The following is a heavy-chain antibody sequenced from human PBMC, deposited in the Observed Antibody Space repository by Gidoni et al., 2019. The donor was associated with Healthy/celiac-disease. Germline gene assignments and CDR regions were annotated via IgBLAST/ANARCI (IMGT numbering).Heavy chain of an antibody. CDR2: INPNSGGT. CDR1: GYTFTGYY. CDR3: ASGVTMIVVADAFDI. Sequence: QVQLVQSGAEVKKPGASVKVSCKASGYTFTGYYMHWVRQATGQGLEWMGWINPNSGGTNYAQKFQGRVTMTRDTSISTAYMELSRLRSDDTAVYYCASGVTMIVVADAFDIWGQGTMVTVSS. V-gene: IGHV1-2*02. D-gene: IGHD3-22*01. J-gene: IGHJ3*02.